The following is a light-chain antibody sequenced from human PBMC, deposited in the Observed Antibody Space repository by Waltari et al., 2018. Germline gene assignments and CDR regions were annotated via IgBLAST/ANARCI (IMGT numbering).Light chain of an antibody. V-gene: IGLV2-11*01. CDR3: CSYAGRSIFYV. CDR1: RSAVGGYNY. J-gene: IGLJ1*01. CDR2: DVR. Sequence: QSALTQPRSVSGSPGQSVTISCTGTRSAVGGYNYVSWYQHHPAKAPPLTIYDVRQRPSGVPDRFSGSKSGNTASLTISGLQAEDEADYYCCSYAGRSIFYVFGTGTKVTVL.